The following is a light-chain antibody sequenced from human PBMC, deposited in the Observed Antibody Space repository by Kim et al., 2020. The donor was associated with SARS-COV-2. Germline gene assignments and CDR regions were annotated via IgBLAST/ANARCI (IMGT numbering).Light chain of an antibody. Sequence: SACVGDRVTITCGASQGMNDYLAWFQQRHGKAPQSLIGGASSLQSGVPSRFNGRGSGTVFTLTIDSLQPEDSALYCCQQYYSYPYTFGQGTKLEI. CDR1: QGMNDY. CDR3: QQYYSYPYT. J-gene: IGKJ2*01. CDR2: GAS. V-gene: IGKV1-16*01.